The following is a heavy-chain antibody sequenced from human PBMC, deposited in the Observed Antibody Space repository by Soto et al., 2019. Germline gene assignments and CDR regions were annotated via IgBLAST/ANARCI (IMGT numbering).Heavy chain of an antibody. CDR3: ARILGHSTTWYLNGLDV. V-gene: IGHV1-69*01. Sequence: QVQLVQSGAEVKKPGSSVKVSCKASGGTFSSYAISWVRQAPGQGLEWMGGIIPIFDTEKYAQKFQGRVTITADESTSTAYMELSSLRSEDTAVYYCARILGHSTTWYLNGLDVWGQGTKVIVSS. CDR2: IIPIFDTE. D-gene: IGHD6-13*01. CDR1: GGTFSSYA. J-gene: IGHJ6*02.